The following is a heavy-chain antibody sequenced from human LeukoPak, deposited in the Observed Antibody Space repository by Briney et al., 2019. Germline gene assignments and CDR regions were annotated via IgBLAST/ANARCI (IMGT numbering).Heavy chain of an antibody. CDR2: IYYSGST. D-gene: IGHD1-1*01. V-gene: IGHV4-59*12. J-gene: IGHJ6*02. Sequence: SETLSLTCTVSGGSISSYYWSWIRQPPGKGLEWIGYIYYSGSTNYSPSLKSRVTMSVDTSKNQFSLKLSSVTAADTAVYYCARVVPGTNYYYGMDVWGQGTTVTVSS. CDR3: ARVVPGTNYYYGMDV. CDR1: GGSISSYY.